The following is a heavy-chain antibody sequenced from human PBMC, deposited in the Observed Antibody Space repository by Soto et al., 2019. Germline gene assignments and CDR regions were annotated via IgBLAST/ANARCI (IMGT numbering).Heavy chain of an antibody. Sequence: PGGSLRLSCAASGFTFSSYAMSWVRQAPGKGLEWVSAISGSGGSTYYADSVKGRFTISRDNSKNTLYLQMNSLRAEDTAVYYCAKDQNVVVPAAMITWFDPWGQGTLVTVSS. D-gene: IGHD2-2*01. CDR1: GFTFSSYA. CDR3: AKDQNVVVPAAMITWFDP. J-gene: IGHJ5*02. CDR2: ISGSGGST. V-gene: IGHV3-23*01.